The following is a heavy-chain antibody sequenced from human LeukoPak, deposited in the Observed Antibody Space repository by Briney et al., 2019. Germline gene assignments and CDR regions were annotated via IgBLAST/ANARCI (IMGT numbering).Heavy chain of an antibody. CDR3: AKKDGGRGEGTFDY. J-gene: IGHJ4*02. Sequence: GGSLRLSCAASGFTFSSYGMHWVRQAPGKGLEWVAFIRYDGSNKYYADSVKGRFTIPRDNSKNTLYLQMNSLRAEDTAMYYCAKKDGGRGEGTFDYWGQGTLVTVSS. V-gene: IGHV3-30*02. CDR2: IRYDGSNK. CDR1: GFTFSSYG. D-gene: IGHD3-10*01.